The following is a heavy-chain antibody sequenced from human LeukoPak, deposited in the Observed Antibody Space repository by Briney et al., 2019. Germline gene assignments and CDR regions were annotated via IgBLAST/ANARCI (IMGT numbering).Heavy chain of an antibody. CDR3: ARVGSGSYFDY. CDR2: IYYSGST. J-gene: IGHJ4*02. CDR1: GGSVSSGSYY. V-gene: IGHV4-61*01. D-gene: IGHD1-26*01. Sequence: PSETLSLTCTVSGGSVSSGSYYWSWIRQPPGKGLEWFGYIYYSGSTNYNPSLKSRVTISVDTSKNQFSLKLSSVTAADTAVYYCARVGSGSYFDYWGQGTLVTVSS.